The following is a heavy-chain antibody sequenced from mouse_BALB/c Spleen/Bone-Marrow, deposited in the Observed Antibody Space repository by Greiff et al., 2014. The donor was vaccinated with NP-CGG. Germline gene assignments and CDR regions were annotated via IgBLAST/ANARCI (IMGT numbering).Heavy chain of an antibody. V-gene: IGHV14-3*02. D-gene: IGHD1-1*01. J-gene: IGHJ3*01. CDR2: IDPANGNT. Sequence: VQFQQSGAELVKPGASVKLSYTASGFNIKDTYIHWVKQRPEQGLEWIGGIDPANGNTKYDPKFQGKATITADTSSNTAYLQLSSLTSYDTAVYYCARDHGRTAWFAYWGKSTLVTV. CDR3: ARDHGRTAWFAY. CDR1: GFNIKDTY.